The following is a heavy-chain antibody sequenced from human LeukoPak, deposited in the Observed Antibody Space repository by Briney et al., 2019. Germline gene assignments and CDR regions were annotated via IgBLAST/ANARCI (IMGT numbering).Heavy chain of an antibody. V-gene: IGHV1-69*04. CDR2: IIPILGIA. J-gene: IGHJ4*02. Sequence: SVKVSCKASGGTFSSDAISWGRQAPGQGLEWMGRIIPILGIANYAQKFQGRVTITADKSTSTAYMELSSLRSEDTAVYYCASRAVAGNLRHFDYWGQGTLVTVSS. CDR1: GGTFSSDA. CDR3: ASRAVAGNLRHFDY. D-gene: IGHD6-19*01.